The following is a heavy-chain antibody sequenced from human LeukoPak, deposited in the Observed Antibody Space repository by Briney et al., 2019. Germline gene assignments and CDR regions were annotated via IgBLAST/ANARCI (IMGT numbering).Heavy chain of an antibody. CDR2: ISSSSYI. J-gene: IGHJ4*02. D-gene: IGHD5-12*01. CDR1: GFTFSSYS. V-gene: IGHV3-21*01. Sequence: GGSLRLSCAASGFTFSSYSMNWVRQAPGKGLEWVSSISSSSYIYYADSVKGRFTISRDNAKNSLYLQMNSLRAEDTAVYYCARDGYGGCFDYWGQGTLVTVSS. CDR3: ARDGYGGCFDY.